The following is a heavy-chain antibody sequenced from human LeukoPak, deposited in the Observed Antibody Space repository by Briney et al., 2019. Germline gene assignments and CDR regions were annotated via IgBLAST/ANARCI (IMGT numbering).Heavy chain of an antibody. J-gene: IGHJ3*02. Sequence: SETPSLTCTVSGGSISSGDYYWSWIRQPPGKGLEWIGYIYYSGSTYYNPSLKSRVTISVDTSKNQFSLKLSSVTAADTAVYYCARTRYYYDSSGYLPDAFDIWGQGTMVTVSS. CDR2: IYYSGST. V-gene: IGHV4-30-4*01. D-gene: IGHD3-22*01. CDR3: ARTRYYYDSSGYLPDAFDI. CDR1: GGSISSGDYY.